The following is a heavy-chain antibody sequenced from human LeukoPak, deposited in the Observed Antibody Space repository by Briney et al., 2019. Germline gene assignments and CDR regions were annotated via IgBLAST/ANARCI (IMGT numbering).Heavy chain of an antibody. CDR2: INHSGST. J-gene: IGHJ4*02. CDR1: GGSFSGYY. CDR3: ARDFNPYYYGSGSYYHFDY. D-gene: IGHD3-10*01. Sequence: SETLSLTCAVYGGSFSGYYWSWIRQPPGKGLEWIGEINHSGSTNYNPSLKSRVTISVDTSKNQFSLKLSSVTAADTAVYYCARDFNPYYYGSGSYYHFDYWGQGTLVTVSS. V-gene: IGHV4-34*01.